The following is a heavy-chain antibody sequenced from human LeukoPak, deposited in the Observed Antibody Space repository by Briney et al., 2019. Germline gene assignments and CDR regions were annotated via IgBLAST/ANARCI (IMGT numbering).Heavy chain of an antibody. J-gene: IGHJ4*02. CDR1: GFNLYRYT. V-gene: IGHV3-43*01. CDR2: AGWAGGTT. Sequence: GGSLRLSCATSGFNLYRYTIHWVRHAPGKGLEWVSLAGWAGGTTFYSDSVRGRFTISRDSGRKSVYLQMNSLTTDDTAFYFCAKELDTMFFDYWGQGALVTVSS. D-gene: IGHD3-10*02. CDR3: AKELDTMFFDY.